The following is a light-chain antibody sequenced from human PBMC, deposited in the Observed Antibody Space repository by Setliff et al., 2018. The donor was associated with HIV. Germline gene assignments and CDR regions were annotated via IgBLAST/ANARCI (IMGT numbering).Light chain of an antibody. CDR2: DAS. Sequence: AIQLTQSPSSLSASVGDRVTITCRASQGISSALAWYQQTPGKAPKLLIYDASSLESGVPSRFSGSGSGTDFTLTISSLQPEDFATYYCQQYYSTPPKTFGQGTKVDIK. CDR1: QGISSA. V-gene: IGKV1-13*02. CDR3: QQYYSTPPKT. J-gene: IGKJ1*01.